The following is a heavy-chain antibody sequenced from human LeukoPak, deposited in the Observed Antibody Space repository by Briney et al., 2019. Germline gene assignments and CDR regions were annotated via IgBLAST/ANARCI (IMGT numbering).Heavy chain of an antibody. CDR3: ARQSEFLEWLYYFDS. J-gene: IGHJ4*02. V-gene: IGHV3-21*04. D-gene: IGHD3-3*01. Sequence: PGGSLRLSCAASGFTFSSYSMSWVRQAPGKGLEWVSSISRSSSYIYYADSVKGRFTISRDNAKNSLYLQMNSLRSEDTAVYYCARQSEFLEWLYYFDSWGQGTLVTVSS. CDR1: GFTFSSYS. CDR2: ISRSSSYI.